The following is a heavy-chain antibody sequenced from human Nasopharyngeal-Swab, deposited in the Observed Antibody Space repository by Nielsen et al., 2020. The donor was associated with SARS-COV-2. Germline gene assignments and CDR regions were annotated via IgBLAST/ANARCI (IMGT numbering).Heavy chain of an antibody. CDR3: ARGGWLRRDYYYSYYYMDV. D-gene: IGHD5-24*01. CDR1: GGTFSRDG. J-gene: IGHJ6*03. Sequence: SVKAACETSGGTFSRDGTSWVRQAPGQRREWRGGIIPILPITNYAQKFQDRVTITADKSTSTAYMELSSLRSEDTAAYYCARGGWLRRDYYYSYYYMDVWGKGTTVTVSS. CDR2: IIPILPIT. V-gene: IGHV1-69*10.